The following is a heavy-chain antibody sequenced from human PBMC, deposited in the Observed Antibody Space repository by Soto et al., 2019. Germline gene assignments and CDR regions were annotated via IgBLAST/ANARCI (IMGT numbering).Heavy chain of an antibody. V-gene: IGHV4-31*03. J-gene: IGHJ5*02. D-gene: IGHD5-18*01. CDR1: GDSMSSGGYF. Sequence: QVKLQESGPGLVKPSQTLSLTCTVSGDSMSSGGYFWVWILQHPGKGLEWIGHISSSGNPNTNPSLKSGVSMSVDTTNNQFSLKLTSVTVADTAVYYCARGGGYTASGGNSGFWFDPWGQGTLVTVSS. CDR2: ISSSGNP. CDR3: ARGGGYTASGGNSGFWFDP.